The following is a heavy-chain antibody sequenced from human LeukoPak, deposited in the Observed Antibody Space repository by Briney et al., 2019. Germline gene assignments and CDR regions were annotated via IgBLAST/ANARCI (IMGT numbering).Heavy chain of an antibody. J-gene: IGHJ6*02. D-gene: IGHD2-21*02. CDR1: GFTFSSYA. CDR3: ARGVTGPYYYGMDV. Sequence: PGGSLRLSCAASGFTFSSYAMSWVRQAPGKGLEWVSAISGSGGSTYYADSVKGRFTISRDNSKNTLYLQMNSLRAEDTAVYYCARGVTGPYYYGMDVWGQGTTVTVSS. CDR2: ISGSGGST. V-gene: IGHV3-23*01.